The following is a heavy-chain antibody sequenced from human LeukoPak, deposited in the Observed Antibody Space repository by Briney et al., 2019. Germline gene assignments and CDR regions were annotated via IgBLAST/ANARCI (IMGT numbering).Heavy chain of an antibody. CDR3: ARRKIRYGSGSYYKPLPDDAFDI. D-gene: IGHD3-10*01. Sequence: PSETLSLTCAVSGGSISSSNWWSWVRQPPGKGLEWIGEIYHSGSTNYNPSLKSRVAISVDKSKNQFSLKLSSVTAADTAVYYCARRKIRYGSGSYYKPLPDDAFDIWGQGTMVTVSS. J-gene: IGHJ3*02. CDR1: GGSISSSNW. CDR2: IYHSGST. V-gene: IGHV4-4*02.